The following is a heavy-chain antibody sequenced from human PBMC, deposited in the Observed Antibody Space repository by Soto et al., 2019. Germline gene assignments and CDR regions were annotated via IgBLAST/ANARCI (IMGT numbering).Heavy chain of an antibody. Sequence: GGSLRLSCAASGFTFSSYRMNWVRQAPGKGLEWVSYISSSSSTIYYADSVKGRFTISRDNAKNSLYLQMNSLRAEDTAVYYCARGNPGPYYYYYYYMDVWGKGTTVTVSS. CDR2: ISSSSSTI. V-gene: IGHV3-48*01. J-gene: IGHJ6*03. CDR3: ARGNPGPYYYYYYYMDV. CDR1: GFTFSSYR. D-gene: IGHD3-10*01.